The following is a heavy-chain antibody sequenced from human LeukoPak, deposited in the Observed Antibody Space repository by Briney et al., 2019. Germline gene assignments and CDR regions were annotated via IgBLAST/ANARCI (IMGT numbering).Heavy chain of an antibody. D-gene: IGHD1-26*01. V-gene: IGHV3-48*02. J-gene: IGHJ4*02. CDR2: ISSISSPV. CDR1: GFTFSTYS. Sequence: GGSLRLSCAASGFTFSTYSMERVRQAPGKGLEWVSYISSISSPVYYADSVKGRFTISGDNAKNSLYLQMNSLSDEDTAVYYCAGDLTGYSPYWGQGTLVTVSS. CDR3: AGDLTGYSPY.